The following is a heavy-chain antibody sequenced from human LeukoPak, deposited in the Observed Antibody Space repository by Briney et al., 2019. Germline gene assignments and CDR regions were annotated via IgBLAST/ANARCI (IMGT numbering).Heavy chain of an antibody. CDR1: GFTFSSYS. J-gene: IGHJ4*02. V-gene: IGHV3-48*02. CDR2: ISSSSSTI. D-gene: IGHD2-2*01. Sequence: PGGSLRLSCAASGFTFSSYSMNWVRQAPGKGLEWVSYISSSSSTIYYADSVKGRFTISRDNAKNSLYLQMNSLRDEDTAVYYCAKDPPIVVVPAAMRPLDYWGQGTLVTVSS. CDR3: AKDPPIVVVPAAMRPLDY.